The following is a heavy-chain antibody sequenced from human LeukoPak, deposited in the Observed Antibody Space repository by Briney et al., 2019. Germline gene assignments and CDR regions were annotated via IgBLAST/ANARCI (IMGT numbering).Heavy chain of an antibody. CDR1: GGTFSSYA. Sequence: SVKVSCKASGGTFSSYAISWVRQAPGQGLEWMGGIIPIFGTANYAQKFQGRVTITADESTSTAYMELSSLRSEDTAVYYCARVGTRYYDSSGYYYGYWGQGTLVTVSS. D-gene: IGHD3-22*01. CDR3: ARVGTRYYDSSGYYYGY. CDR2: IIPIFGTA. V-gene: IGHV1-69*13. J-gene: IGHJ4*02.